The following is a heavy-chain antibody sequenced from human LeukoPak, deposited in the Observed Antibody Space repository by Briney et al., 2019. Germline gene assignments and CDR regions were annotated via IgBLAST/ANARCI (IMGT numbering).Heavy chain of an antibody. CDR2: TYCRSKWYN. J-gene: IGHJ4*02. V-gene: IGHV6-1*01. CDR1: GDSVSSNSAA. CDR3: ARDRAGRGYCSSTSCYPIDY. Sequence: SQTLSLTCALSGDSVSSNSAAWNWIRQSPSRGLEWLGRTYCRSKWYNDYAVSVKSRITINPDTSKNQFSLQLNSVTPEDTAVYYCARDRAGRGYCSSTSCYPIDYWGQGTLVTVSS. D-gene: IGHD2-2*01.